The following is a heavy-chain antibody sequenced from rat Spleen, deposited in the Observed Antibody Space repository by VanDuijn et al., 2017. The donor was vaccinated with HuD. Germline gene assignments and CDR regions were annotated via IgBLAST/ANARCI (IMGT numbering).Heavy chain of an antibody. D-gene: IGHD1-12*02. CDR2: IYHDGGT. J-gene: IGHJ3*01. V-gene: IGHV2-17*01. Sequence: VQLKESGPGLVQPSQTLSLTCTVSGFSLSSYGVIWVRQPPGKGLEWMGIIYHDGGTDYNSAIKSRLSISRDTSKSQVFLKINSLQTDDTAMYYCARGSYDGSYYYNWFAYWGQGTLVTVSS. CDR1: GFSLSSYG. CDR3: ARGSYDGSYYYNWFAY.